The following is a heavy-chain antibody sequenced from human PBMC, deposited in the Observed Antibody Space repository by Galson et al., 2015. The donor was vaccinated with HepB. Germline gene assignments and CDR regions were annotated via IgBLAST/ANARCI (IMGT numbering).Heavy chain of an antibody. D-gene: IGHD2-2*02. Sequence: SLRLSCAASGFSFDIFWMHWVRQAPGKGLVWVSRINYDGSNIGYADSVRGRFTISKDNAKNTLYLQMNSLRPEDTAVYYCVREADCSSTSCYTAAFDYWGQGTLVTVSS. J-gene: IGHJ4*02. CDR3: VREADCSSTSCYTAAFDY. CDR2: INYDGSNI. V-gene: IGHV3-74*01. CDR1: GFSFDIFW.